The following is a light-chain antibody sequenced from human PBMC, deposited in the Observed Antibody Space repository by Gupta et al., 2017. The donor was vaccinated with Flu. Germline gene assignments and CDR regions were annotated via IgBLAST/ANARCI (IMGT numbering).Light chain of an antibody. V-gene: IGLV6-57*01. CDR3: QSYDSFNRYVV. J-gene: IGLJ2*01. CDR1: SGSIDTNY. Sequence: FMLTQPPSVSESPGKTVTISCTRSSGSIDTNYVQWYQQRPDSSPTIVIYEDNLRPSVVPDRFSGSIDTSSNSASLTTSGLKTEDEADYFCQSYDSFNRYVVFGGGTKLTVL. CDR2: EDN.